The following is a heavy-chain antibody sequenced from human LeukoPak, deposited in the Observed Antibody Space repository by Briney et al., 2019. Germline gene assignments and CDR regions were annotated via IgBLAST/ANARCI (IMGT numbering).Heavy chain of an antibody. CDR1: GGSISSGRYY. J-gene: IGHJ5*02. D-gene: IGHD2-15*01. CDR3: ARVEGSCSGGSCPSGNWFDP. Sequence: PSQTLSLTCTVSGGSISSGRYYWSWLRQPAGKGLEWSGRFFTSGSTNYNPSLKSRATISVDTSKTQFSVKLTCVTAADTAMYYCARVEGSCSGGSCPSGNWFDPWGQRTPGTVSS. CDR2: FFTSGST. V-gene: IGHV4-61*02.